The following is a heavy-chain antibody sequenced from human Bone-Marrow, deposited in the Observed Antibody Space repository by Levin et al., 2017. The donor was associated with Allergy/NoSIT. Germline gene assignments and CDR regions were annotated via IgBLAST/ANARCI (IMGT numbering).Heavy chain of an antibody. CDR2: INPNSGGT. J-gene: IGHJ6*02. Sequence: ASVKVSCKASGYTFTGYYMHWVRQAPGQGLEWMGWINPNSGGTNYAQKFQGRVTMTRDTSISTAYMELSRLRSDDTAVYYCARVRCSGWYYYYYGMDVWGQGTTVTVSS. D-gene: IGHD6-19*01. V-gene: IGHV1-2*02. CDR1: GYTFTGYY. CDR3: ARVRCSGWYYYYYGMDV.